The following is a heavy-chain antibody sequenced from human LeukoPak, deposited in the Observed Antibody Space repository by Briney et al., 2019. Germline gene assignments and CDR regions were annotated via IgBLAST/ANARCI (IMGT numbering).Heavy chain of an antibody. CDR3: ASSGRYGGKPFDY. V-gene: IGHV1-69*05. CDR2: IIPIFGTA. Sequence: SVKVSCKASGGTFNSYAISWVRQAPGQGLEWMGGIIPIFGTANYAQKFQGRVTITTDESTSTAYMELSSLRSEDTAVYYCASSGRYGGKPFDYWGQGTLVTVSS. CDR1: GGTFNSYA. D-gene: IGHD4-23*01. J-gene: IGHJ4*02.